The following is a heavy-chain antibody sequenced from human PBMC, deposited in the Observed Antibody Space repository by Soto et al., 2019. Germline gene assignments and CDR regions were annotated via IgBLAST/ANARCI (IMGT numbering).Heavy chain of an antibody. Sequence: PSEILSLTCSVSGSSISYNSYYWGWIRQPPGKGLEWVGGIFYTGTTYYSPSLKDRVTISVDTSKNSLYLQMNSLRAEDTAVYYCARDRYYDILTGSWFDPWGQGTLVTVSS. D-gene: IGHD3-9*01. CDR3: ARDRYYDILTGSWFDP. CDR2: IFYTGTT. J-gene: IGHJ5*02. V-gene: IGHV4-39*02. CDR1: GSSISYNSYY.